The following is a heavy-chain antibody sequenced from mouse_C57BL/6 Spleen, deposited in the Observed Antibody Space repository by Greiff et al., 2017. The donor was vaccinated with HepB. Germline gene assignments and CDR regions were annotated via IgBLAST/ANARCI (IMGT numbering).Heavy chain of an antibody. CDR3: TRAHGSSSWYFDY. J-gene: IGHJ2*01. V-gene: IGHV1-72*01. CDR1: GYTFTSYW. CDR2: IDPNSGGT. D-gene: IGHD1-1*01. Sequence: VQLQQPGAELVKPGASVKLSCKASGYTFTSYWMHWVKQRPGRGLEWIGRIDPNSGGTKYNEKFKSKATLTVDKPSSTAYMQLSSLTSEDSAVYYCTRAHGSSSWYFDYCGQGTTLTVSS.